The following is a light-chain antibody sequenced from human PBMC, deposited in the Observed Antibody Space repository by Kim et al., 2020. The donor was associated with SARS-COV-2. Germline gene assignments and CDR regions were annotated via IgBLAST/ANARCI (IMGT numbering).Light chain of an antibody. CDR1: RSDVGIHNF. Sequence: GQSITISCTGTRSDVGIHNFVSWYQHHPGKAPKLMIYEVTKRPSGISTRFSGSKSGNTASLTISGLQAEDEADYYCSSYAVTTHWVFGGGTKLTVL. CDR2: EVT. V-gene: IGLV2-23*02. CDR3: SSYAVTTHWV. J-gene: IGLJ3*02.